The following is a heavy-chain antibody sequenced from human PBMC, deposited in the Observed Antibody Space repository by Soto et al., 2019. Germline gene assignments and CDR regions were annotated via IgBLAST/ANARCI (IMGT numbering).Heavy chain of an antibody. CDR3: ARDEKVPVAVGFDP. Sequence: ASVKVSCKASGYTFTSYGISWVRQAPGQGLEWMGWISAYNGNTNYAQKLQGRVTMTTDTSTSTAYMELRSLRSDDTAVYYCARDEKVPVAVGFDPWGQGTLVTVSS. CDR1: GYTFTSYG. D-gene: IGHD6-19*01. V-gene: IGHV1-18*01. CDR2: ISAYNGNT. J-gene: IGHJ5*02.